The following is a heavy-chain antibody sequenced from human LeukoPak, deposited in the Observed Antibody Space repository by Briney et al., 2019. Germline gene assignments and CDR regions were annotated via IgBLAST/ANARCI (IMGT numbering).Heavy chain of an antibody. CDR1: GGSISSHY. Sequence: PSETLSLTCTVSGGSISSHYRSWIRQPPGKGLEWVASINQDGSGKNYVDSVKGRFTVSGDNAKKYLQMNSLRAEDTAVYYCAMNWNVPPRDYWGQGTLVTVSS. CDR3: AMNWNVPPRDY. CDR2: INQDGSGK. J-gene: IGHJ4*02. D-gene: IGHD1-1*01. V-gene: IGHV3-7*01.